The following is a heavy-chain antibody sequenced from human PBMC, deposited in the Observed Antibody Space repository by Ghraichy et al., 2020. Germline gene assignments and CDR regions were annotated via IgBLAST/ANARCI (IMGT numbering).Heavy chain of an antibody. CDR2: ITNDGSNK. CDR1: GFTFRSYG. J-gene: IGHJ4*02. D-gene: IGHD3-10*01. V-gene: IGHV3-30*18. Sequence: GGSLRLSCAASGFTFRSYGMHWVRQAPGKGLEWVTEITNDGSNKYYADSVKGRFTISRDNSENTLYLQMNSLRAEDTAVYYCTKDAQLLSIRGADFDYWCKGTLATVPP. CDR3: TKDAQLLSIRGADFDY.